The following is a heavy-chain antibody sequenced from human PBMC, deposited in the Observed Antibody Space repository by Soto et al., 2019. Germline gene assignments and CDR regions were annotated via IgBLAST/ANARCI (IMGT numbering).Heavy chain of an antibody. Sequence: ASVKVSCKGSGDTFHRHALSWVRQAPGQGLEWMGGIIPMFGTANYAQRFQGRVTITADTSTSTAYMELSSLRFEDTAFYYCAVIGYDLDYWGQGTLVTVSS. CDR3: AVIGYDLDY. CDR2: IIPMFGTA. D-gene: IGHD5-12*01. J-gene: IGHJ4*02. V-gene: IGHV1-69*06. CDR1: GDTFHRHA.